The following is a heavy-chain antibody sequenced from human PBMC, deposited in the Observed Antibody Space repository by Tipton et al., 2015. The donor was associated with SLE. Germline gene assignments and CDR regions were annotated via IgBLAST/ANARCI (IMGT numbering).Heavy chain of an antibody. Sequence: TLSLTCTVSGGSISSSGYYWGWIRQPPGKGLEWIGSIFYNGNTYYSPSLKSRVTISLDASKSQFSLKLTSVTAADTAVYYCARLPRSGGWYEDYWGQGILVTVSS. J-gene: IGHJ4*02. D-gene: IGHD6-19*01. CDR3: ARLPRSGGWYEDY. CDR1: GGSISSSGYY. CDR2: IFYNGNT. V-gene: IGHV4-39*07.